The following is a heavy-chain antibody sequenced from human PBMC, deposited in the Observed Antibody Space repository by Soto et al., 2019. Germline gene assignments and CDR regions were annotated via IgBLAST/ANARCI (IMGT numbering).Heavy chain of an antibody. CDR2: IYYSGST. CDR1: GGSISSSSYY. V-gene: IGHV4-39*01. J-gene: IGHJ4*02. D-gene: IGHD2-2*01. Sequence: QLQLQESGPGLVKPSETLSLTCTVSGGSISSSSYYWGWIRQPPGKGLEWIGSIYYSGSTYYNPSLKGRATIPVDTSKNQFSLKLSSVTAADTAVYYCASLYCSSTSCYGDYWGQGTLVTVSS. CDR3: ASLYCSSTSCYGDY.